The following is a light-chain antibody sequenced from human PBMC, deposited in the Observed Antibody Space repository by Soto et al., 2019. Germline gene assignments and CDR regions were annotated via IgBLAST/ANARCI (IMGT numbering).Light chain of an antibody. J-gene: IGKJ1*01. V-gene: IGKV3-15*01. CDR1: QSVSSD. Sequence: EILMTQSPSTLSGSAGERATLSWRASQSVSSDLAWYQQKPGQAPRLLIYVASTRATGIPARFSGSGYGTEFTLTISSLQSEDFAVYYCQQFNNWPWTFGQGTKVDIK. CDR3: QQFNNWPWT. CDR2: VAS.